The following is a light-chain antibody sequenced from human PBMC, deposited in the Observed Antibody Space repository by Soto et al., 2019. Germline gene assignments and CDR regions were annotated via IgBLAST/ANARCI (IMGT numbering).Light chain of an antibody. CDR1: QSVSSSY. CDR3: QQYGSSSWT. Sequence: ELVFTQSPGTLSLSPGERATLSCRASQSVSSSYFAWYQQRFGQAPRLLIYGASSRATGIPDRFSGSGSGTDFTLTISRLEPEDFAVYYCQQYGSSSWTFGQGTKV. V-gene: IGKV3-20*01. J-gene: IGKJ1*01. CDR2: GAS.